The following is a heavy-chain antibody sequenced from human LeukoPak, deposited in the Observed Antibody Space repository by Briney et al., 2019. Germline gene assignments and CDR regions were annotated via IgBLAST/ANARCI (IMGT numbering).Heavy chain of an antibody. V-gene: IGHV4-59*06. CDR3: ASGRRDGYNYRFDP. CDR2: IYYSGST. CDR1: GGSISGHY. Sequence: SETLSLTCSVSGGSISGHYWTWIRQPPGKDLEWIGYIYYSGSTYYNPSLKSRVTISVDTSKNQFSLKLSSVTAADTAVYYCASGRRDGYNYRFDPWGQGTLVTVSS. J-gene: IGHJ5*02. D-gene: IGHD5-24*01.